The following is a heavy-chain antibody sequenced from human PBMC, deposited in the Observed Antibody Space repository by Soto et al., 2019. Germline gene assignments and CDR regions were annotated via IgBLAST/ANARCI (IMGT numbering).Heavy chain of an antibody. Sequence: SSETLSLSYTVSGGSISSGDYYWSWIRQPPGKGLEWIGYIYYSGSTYYNPSLKSRVTISVDTSKNQFSLKLSSVTAADTAVYYCARARYYDSSGYYPDAFDIWGQGTMVTV. V-gene: IGHV4-30-4*01. CDR2: IYYSGST. CDR3: ARARYYDSSGYYPDAFDI. J-gene: IGHJ3*02. CDR1: GGSISSGDYY. D-gene: IGHD3-22*01.